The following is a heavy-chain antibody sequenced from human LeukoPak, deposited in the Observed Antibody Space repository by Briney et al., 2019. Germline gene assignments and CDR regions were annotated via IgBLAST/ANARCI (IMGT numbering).Heavy chain of an antibody. CDR3: ARGHSYYCDSSGHLDY. CDR1: GYTFTSYY. V-gene: IGHV1-46*01. D-gene: IGHD3-22*01. Sequence: GASVKVSCKASGYTFTSYYMHWVRQAPGQGLEWMGIINPSGGSTSYAQKFQGRVTMTRDTSTSTVYMELSSLRSEDTAVYYCARGHSYYCDSSGHLDYWGQGTLVTVSS. J-gene: IGHJ4*02. CDR2: INPSGGST.